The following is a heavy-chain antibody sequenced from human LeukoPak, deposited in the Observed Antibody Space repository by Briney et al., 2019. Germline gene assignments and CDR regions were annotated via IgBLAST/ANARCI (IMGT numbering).Heavy chain of an antibody. J-gene: IGHJ5*02. CDR3: ARDLRPYYYGSGSYNLFDP. V-gene: IGHV1-18*01. CDR2: ISAYNGNT. D-gene: IGHD3-10*01. CDR1: GYTFTSYG. Sequence: ASVKVSCKASGYTFTSYGTSWVGQAPGQGLEWMGWISAYNGNTNYAQKLQGRVTMTTDTSTSTAYMELRSLRSDDTAVYYCARDLRPYYYGSGSYNLFDPWGQGTLVTVSS.